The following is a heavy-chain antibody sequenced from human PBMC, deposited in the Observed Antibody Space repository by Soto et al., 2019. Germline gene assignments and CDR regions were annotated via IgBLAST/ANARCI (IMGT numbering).Heavy chain of an antibody. V-gene: IGHV4-61*01. CDR3: YRDRGQSSNWGFYYFDY. J-gene: IGHJ4*02. CDR1: GDSVSSGSNY. D-gene: IGHD6-13*01. Sequence: SETLTLTCTASGDSVSSGSNYWTCIGQPPGRGLEWMGYIYNSRSTNYNTSLKSRNTMSLDTSNNQISLKLKHVTAVDADVYYFYRDRGQSSNWGFYYFDYWGQGALVTVSS. CDR2: IYNSRST.